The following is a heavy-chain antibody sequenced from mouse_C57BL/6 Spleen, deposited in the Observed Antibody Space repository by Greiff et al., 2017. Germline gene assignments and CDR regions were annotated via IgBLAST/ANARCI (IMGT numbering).Heavy chain of an antibody. Sequence: VQLQQSGAELAKPGASVKLSCKASGYTFTSYWMHWVKQRPGQGLEWIGYINPSSGYTKYNQKFKDKATITADTSSNTAYLQLSSLTSEDTAVYYCAQYDYGVWGFAYWGQGTLVTVSA. CDR1: GYTFTSYW. J-gene: IGHJ3*01. CDR2: INPSSGYT. D-gene: IGHD2-4*01. CDR3: AQYDYGVWGFAY. V-gene: IGHV1-7*01.